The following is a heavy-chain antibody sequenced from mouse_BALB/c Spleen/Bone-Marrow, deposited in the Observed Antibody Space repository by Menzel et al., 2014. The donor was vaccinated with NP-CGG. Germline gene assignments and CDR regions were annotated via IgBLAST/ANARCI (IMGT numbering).Heavy chain of an antibody. CDR3: ARSADWYFGV. V-gene: IGHV3-2*02. J-gene: IGHJ1*01. CDR1: GYSITSDYA. Sequence: VQLKESGPGLVKPSQSLSLTCTVTGYSITSDYAWHWIQQFPGNKLEWMGYISYSGSTSYYPYLKSRISITRDTSKNQFFLQLNSVTNEDTATYYCARSADWYFGVWGAGTTVTVSS. CDR2: ISYSGST.